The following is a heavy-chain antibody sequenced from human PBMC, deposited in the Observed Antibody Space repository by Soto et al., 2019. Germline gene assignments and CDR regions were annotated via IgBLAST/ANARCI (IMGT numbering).Heavy chain of an antibody. V-gene: IGHV3-15*01. CDR1: GLTFSNLW. CDR3: TTDRPFTGGGVITT. Sequence: EVQLVESGGGLVKPGGSLRLSCAASGLTFSNLWMTWIRQAPGKAPEWVGRIKSEYNGGTTDYAAPVNGRYTISRDDSKSTPYLQMNSLKLEDTAVYYCTTDRPFTGGGVITTWGQGTLVTVSS. D-gene: IGHD3-10*01. CDR2: IKSEYNGGTT. J-gene: IGHJ3*01.